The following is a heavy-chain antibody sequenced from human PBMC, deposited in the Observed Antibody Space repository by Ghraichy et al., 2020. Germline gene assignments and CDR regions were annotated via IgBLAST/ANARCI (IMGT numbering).Heavy chain of an antibody. D-gene: IGHD3-16*01. CDR2: IYTSGST. CDR1: GGSISSYY. J-gene: IGHJ6*03. CDR3: ARAIKTIEWVEEGGVYYYYYMDV. V-gene: IGHV4-4*07. Sequence: TLSLTCTVSGGSISSYYWSWIRQPAGKGLEWIGRIYTSGSTNYNPSLKSRVTMSVDTSKNQFSLKLSSVTAADTAVYYCARAIKTIEWVEEGGVYYYYYMDVWGKGTTVTVSS.